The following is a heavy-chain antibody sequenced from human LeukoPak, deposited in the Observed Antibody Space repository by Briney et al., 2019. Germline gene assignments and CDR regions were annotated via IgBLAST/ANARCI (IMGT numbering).Heavy chain of an antibody. CDR2: ISGSGGST. Sequence: GGSLRLSCAASGFTFSSYAMSWVRQAPGKGLEWVSAISGSGGSTYYADSVKGRFTISRDNSKNTLYLQMNSLRAEDTAVYYCARAKSVPEMYYYYYGMDVWGQGTTVTVSS. D-gene: IGHD5-24*01. CDR3: ARAKSVPEMYYYYYGMDV. CDR1: GFTFSSYA. J-gene: IGHJ6*02. V-gene: IGHV3-23*01.